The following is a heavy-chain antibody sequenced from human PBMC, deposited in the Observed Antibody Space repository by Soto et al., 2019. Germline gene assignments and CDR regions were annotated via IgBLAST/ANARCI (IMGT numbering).Heavy chain of an antibody. CDR3: ARDRLGATGDY. CDR2: IGTAGDT. V-gene: IGHV3-13*01. J-gene: IGHJ4*02. CDR1: GFTFSSYD. D-gene: IGHD1-26*01. Sequence: PGGSLRLSCAASGFTFSSYDMHWVRQATGKGLEWVSAIGTAGDTYYPGSVKGRFTISRENAKNSLYLQMNSLRAGDTAVYFCARDRLGATGDYWGQGTLVTVSS.